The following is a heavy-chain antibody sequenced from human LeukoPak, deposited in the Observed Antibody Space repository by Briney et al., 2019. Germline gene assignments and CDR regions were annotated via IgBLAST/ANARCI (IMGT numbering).Heavy chain of an antibody. CDR2: INPNSGGT. CDR3: ARGLCDGGNEDDY. CDR1: GYAFTDYY. D-gene: IGHD4-23*01. J-gene: IGHJ4*02. V-gene: IGHV1-2*02. Sequence: ASVNVSCKASGYAFTDYYMNWVRQAPGQGLEWLGWINPNSGGTSYAQKFQGRVTMTRDTSISTAYMELSRLRSDDTAVYYCARGLCDGGNEDDYWGQGTMVTVSS.